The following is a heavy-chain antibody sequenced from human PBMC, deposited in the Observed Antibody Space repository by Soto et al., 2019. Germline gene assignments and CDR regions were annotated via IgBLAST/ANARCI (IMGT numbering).Heavy chain of an antibody. V-gene: IGHV1-69*01. Sequence: QVQLVQSGAEVKKPGSSVKVSCKASGGTFSSYAISWVRQAPGQGLEWMGGIIPIFGTANYAQKFQGRVTITADESTSTAYMEVSSLRSEDTAVYYCARGGRDGYKSGVPFDLWGRGTLVTVSS. CDR3: ARGGRDGYKSGVPFDL. D-gene: IGHD5-12*01. J-gene: IGHJ2*01. CDR1: GGTFSSYA. CDR2: IIPIFGTA.